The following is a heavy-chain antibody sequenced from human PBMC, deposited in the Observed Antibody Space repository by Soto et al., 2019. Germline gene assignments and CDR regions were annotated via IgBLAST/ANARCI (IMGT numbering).Heavy chain of an antibody. V-gene: IGHV4-34*01. D-gene: IGHD3-10*01. Sequence: SVLMCLTCAVDGGTIIGYCWHWIRQHKGKGLEWIGEINHSGSTNYNPSLKVRVTISVATSKNQFSPNLTSVTAADTVLYNCARVVLGGAFSPDSWGQGNLVT. J-gene: IGHJ5*01. CDR1: GGTIIGYC. CDR2: INHSGST. CDR3: ARVVLGGAFSPDS.